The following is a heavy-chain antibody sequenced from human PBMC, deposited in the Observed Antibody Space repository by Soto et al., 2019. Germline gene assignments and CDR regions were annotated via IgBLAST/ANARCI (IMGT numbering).Heavy chain of an antibody. CDR3: ARESITMIVVVPNWFDP. J-gene: IGHJ5*02. CDR1: GFTFSSYA. D-gene: IGHD3-22*01. CDR2: ISYDGSNK. Sequence: GGSLRLSCAASGFTFSSYAMHWVRQAPGKGLEWVAVISYDGSNKYYADSVKGRFTISRDNSKNTLYLQMNSLRAEDTAVYYCARESITMIVVVPNWFDPWGQGTLVTVSS. V-gene: IGHV3-30-3*01.